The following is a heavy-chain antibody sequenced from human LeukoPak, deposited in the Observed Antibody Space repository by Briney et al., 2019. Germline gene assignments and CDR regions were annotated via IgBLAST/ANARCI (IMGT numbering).Heavy chain of an antibody. CDR2: IYHSGST. D-gene: IGHD4-17*01. CDR1: GYSISSGYY. CDR3: ARDLTSTVTNFDY. V-gene: IGHV4-38-2*02. Sequence: SETLSLTCAVSGYSISSGYYWGWIRQPPGKGLEWIGSIYHSGSTYYNPSLKSRVTISVDTSKNQFSLKLSSVTAADTAVYYCARDLTSTVTNFDYWGQGTLVTVSS. J-gene: IGHJ4*02.